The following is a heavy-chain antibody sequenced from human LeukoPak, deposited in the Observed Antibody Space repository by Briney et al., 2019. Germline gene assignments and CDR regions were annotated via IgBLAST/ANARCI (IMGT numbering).Heavy chain of an antibody. D-gene: IGHD7-27*01. CDR1: GFTFDDYA. V-gene: IGHV3-9*01. J-gene: IGHJ4*02. CDR2: ISWNSGSI. CDR3: ARAPGYFDY. Sequence: GGSLRLSCAASGFTFDDYAMHWVRQAPGKGLEWVSGISWNSGSIGYADSVKGRFTISRDNAKNSLYLQMNSLRAEDTAVYYCARAPGYFDYWGQGTLVTVSS.